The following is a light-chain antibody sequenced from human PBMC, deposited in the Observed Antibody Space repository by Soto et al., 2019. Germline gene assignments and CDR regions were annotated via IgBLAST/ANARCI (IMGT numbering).Light chain of an antibody. CDR3: LVSYGAGRV. CDR1: TGAVTSSLY. V-gene: IGLV7-46*01. J-gene: IGLJ2*01. CDR2: DTS. Sequence: QAVVTQEPSLTVSPGGTVTLTCGSSTGAVTSSLYPYWIQQKPGQAPRTLIYDTSDKHSWTPARFSGSLLGGKAALTLSGAQPEDEADYYCLVSYGAGRVFGAGTKLTVL.